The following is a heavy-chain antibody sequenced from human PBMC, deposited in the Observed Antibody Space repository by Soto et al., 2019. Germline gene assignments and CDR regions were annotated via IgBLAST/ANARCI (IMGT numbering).Heavy chain of an antibody. J-gene: IGHJ6*02. CDR3: ARIVIVTAAIPPLAHGMDV. Sequence: QVQLVQSGAEVRKPGSSVKVSCKTSGGTFTRFAISWVRQAPGQGLEWMGGIIPIFGTANYGQQFQGRVTITADKSTSIAYMGLSSLRSADTAVYYCARIVIVTAAIPPLAHGMDVWGQGTKVTVYS. CDR2: IIPIFGTA. V-gene: IGHV1-69*06. CDR1: GGTFTRFA. D-gene: IGHD2-2*01.